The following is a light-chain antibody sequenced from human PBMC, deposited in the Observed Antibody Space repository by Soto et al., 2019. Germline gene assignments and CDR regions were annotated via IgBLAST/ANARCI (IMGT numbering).Light chain of an antibody. Sequence: EIVLTQSPGTLSLSPGERATLSCRASQSVSSSYLAWYQQKPGQAPRLLIDGASSRATGIPDRFSGSGSGTDFPLTISSLEPEDFAVYYCQQYGSSLWTFGQGTKVEIK. CDR3: QQYGSSLWT. V-gene: IGKV3-20*01. CDR2: GAS. J-gene: IGKJ1*01. CDR1: QSVSSSY.